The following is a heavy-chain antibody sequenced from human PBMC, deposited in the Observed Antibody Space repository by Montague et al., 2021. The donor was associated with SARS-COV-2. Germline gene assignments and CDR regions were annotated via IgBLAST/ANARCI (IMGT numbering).Heavy chain of an antibody. V-gene: IGHV4-34*01. J-gene: IGHJ6*02. CDR2: INHSGGA. Sequence: SETLSLTCAVYGGSFSGYYWSWIRQPPGKGLEWIGEINHSGGANYNPSLKSRDTISVDASKNQFSLKLSSVTAADTAVYYCTREGYQVLWSDYYYYGMDVWGQGTMVAVSS. CDR3: TREGYQVLWSDYYYYGMDV. CDR1: GGSFSGYY. D-gene: IGHD2-2*01.